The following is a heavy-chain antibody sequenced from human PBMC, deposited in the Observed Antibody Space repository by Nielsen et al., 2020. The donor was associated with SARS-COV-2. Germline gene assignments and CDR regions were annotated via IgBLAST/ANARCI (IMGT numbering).Heavy chain of an antibody. D-gene: IGHD1-26*01. V-gene: IGHV5-51*01. CDR2: IYPGDSDT. J-gene: IGHJ6*02. Sequence: GESLKISCKGCGYSFTSYWIGWVRQMPGKGLEWMGIIYPGDSDTRYSPSFQGQVTISADKSISTAYLQWSSLKASDTAMYYCARHSGSSQYYYYYYGMDVWGQGTTVTVSS. CDR3: ARHSGSSQYYYYYYGMDV. CDR1: GYSFTSYW.